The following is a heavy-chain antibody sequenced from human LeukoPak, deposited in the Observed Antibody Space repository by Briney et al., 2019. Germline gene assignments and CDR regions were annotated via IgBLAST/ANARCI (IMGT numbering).Heavy chain of an antibody. Sequence: SETLSLTCAVYGGSFSGYYWSWIRQPPGKGLEWIGEINHSGSTNYNPPLKSRVTISVDTSKNQFSLKLSSVTAADTAVYYCARENCSGGSCYSNLNWFDPWGQGTLVTVSS. V-gene: IGHV4-34*01. CDR2: INHSGST. CDR1: GGSFSGYY. CDR3: ARENCSGGSCYSNLNWFDP. D-gene: IGHD2-15*01. J-gene: IGHJ5*02.